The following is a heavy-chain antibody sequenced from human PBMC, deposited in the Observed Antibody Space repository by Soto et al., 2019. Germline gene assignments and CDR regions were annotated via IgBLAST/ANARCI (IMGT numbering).Heavy chain of an antibody. CDR2: ISSSSSVI. D-gene: IGHD3-16*01. Sequence: EVQLVESGGGLVQPGGSLRLSCATSGFILSDCAMNWVRQAPGKGLEWVSYISSSSSVIDYADSVKGRFTVSRDNARNTLNLQRNSLRAEDTAVYYCARDPSWGSNLYYYMDVLVKGTTVTVSS. CDR1: GFILSDCA. V-gene: IGHV3-48*01. CDR3: ARDPSWGSNLYYYMDV. J-gene: IGHJ6*03.